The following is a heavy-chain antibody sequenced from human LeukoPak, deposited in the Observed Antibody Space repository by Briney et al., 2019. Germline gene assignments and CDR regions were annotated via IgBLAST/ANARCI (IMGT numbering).Heavy chain of an antibody. CDR3: ARLTLSANDWCYDY. J-gene: IGHJ4*02. CDR2: IKEDGSDK. Sequence: GGTLRLSCAVSGFTFSAYWMRWVRQAPGKGLEWVACIKEDGSDKYYVASVKGRFTISRDNAKNSLYLQMNSLRAEDTAVYYCARLTLSANDWCYDYWGQGALVTVSA. V-gene: IGHV3-7*01. D-gene: IGHD5-12*01. CDR1: GFTFSAYW.